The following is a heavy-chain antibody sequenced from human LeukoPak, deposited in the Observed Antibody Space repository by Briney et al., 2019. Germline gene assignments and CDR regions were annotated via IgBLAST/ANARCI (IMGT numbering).Heavy chain of an antibody. V-gene: IGHV4-39*07. D-gene: IGHD3-22*01. CDR3: ASWDYDSSGYYGFDY. Sequence: SETLSLTCTVSGGSISSSSYYWGWIRQPPGKGLEWIGSIYYSGSTYYNPSLRSRVTISVDTSKNQFSLKLSSVTAADTAVYYCASWDYDSSGYYGFDYWGQGTLVTVSS. J-gene: IGHJ4*02. CDR1: GGSISSSSYY. CDR2: IYYSGST.